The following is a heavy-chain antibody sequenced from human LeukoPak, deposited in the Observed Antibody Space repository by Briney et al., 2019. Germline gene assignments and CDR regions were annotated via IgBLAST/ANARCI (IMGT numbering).Heavy chain of an antibody. CDR1: GYTFSGYY. Sequence: HAASVKVSCKASGYTFSGYYLHRVRQAPGQGLEWMGWINPNSGGTNSAQKFQGRVTMTRDTSIITAYMELSRLRSDDTAVYFCARGYYDSSDYEYFQHWGQGTLVTVSS. CDR3: ARGYYDSSDYEYFQH. V-gene: IGHV1-2*02. D-gene: IGHD3-22*01. CDR2: INPNSGGT. J-gene: IGHJ1*01.